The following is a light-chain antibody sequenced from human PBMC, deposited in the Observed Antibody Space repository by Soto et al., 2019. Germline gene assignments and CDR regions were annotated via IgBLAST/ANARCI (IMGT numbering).Light chain of an antibody. Sequence: ESVLTQSPGTLSLSPGERATLSCRASQSVSSSYLAWYRQKPGQAPSLLIYAASTRATGIPDRFSGSGSGTDFTLTISRLEPEDFAVYYCQQRDFWPPLVTFGPGTKVEIK. CDR1: QSVSSSY. J-gene: IGKJ3*01. CDR3: QQRDFWPPLVT. CDR2: AAS. V-gene: IGKV3D-20*02.